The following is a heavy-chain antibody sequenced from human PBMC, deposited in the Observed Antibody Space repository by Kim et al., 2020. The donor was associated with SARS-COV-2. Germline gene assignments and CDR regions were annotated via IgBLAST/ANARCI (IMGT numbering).Heavy chain of an antibody. CDR3: AKASTTMIVVVITTYFDY. J-gene: IGHJ4*02. V-gene: IGHV3-23*01. CDR2: ISGSGGST. Sequence: GGSLRLSCAASGFTFSSYAMSWVRQAPGKGLEWVSAISGSGGSTYYADSVKGRFTISRDNSKNTLYLQMNSLRAEDTAVYYCAKASTTMIVVVITTYFDYWGQGTLVTVSS. CDR1: GFTFSSYA. D-gene: IGHD3-22*01.